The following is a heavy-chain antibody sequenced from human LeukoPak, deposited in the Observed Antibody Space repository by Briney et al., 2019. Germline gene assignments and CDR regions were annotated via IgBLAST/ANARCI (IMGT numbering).Heavy chain of an antibody. V-gene: IGHV3-15*01. CDR2: IKSKTDGGTT. J-gene: IGHJ3*02. CDR3: TTDALYAGGAFDI. CDR1: GFTISNAW. D-gene: IGHD5/OR15-5a*01. Sequence: GGSLRLSCAASGFTISNAWMSWVRQAPGKGLEWAGRIKSKTDGGTTDYAAPVKGRFTISRDDSKNTLYLQMNSLKTEDTAVYYCTTDALYAGGAFDIWGQGTMVTVSS.